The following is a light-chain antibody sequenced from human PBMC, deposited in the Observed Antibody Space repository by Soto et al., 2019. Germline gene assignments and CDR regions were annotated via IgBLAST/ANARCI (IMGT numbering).Light chain of an antibody. J-gene: IGKJ1*01. Sequence: DIQMTQSPSTLSASVGDIVTIIFRASQSISSWLAWYQQKPGKAPKLLIYDASSLESGVPSRFSGSGSGTEFTLAISSLQPDDSATYYCQQYNSYSPWTFGQGTKVDIK. V-gene: IGKV1-5*02. CDR3: QQYNSYSPWT. CDR1: QSISSW. CDR2: DAS.